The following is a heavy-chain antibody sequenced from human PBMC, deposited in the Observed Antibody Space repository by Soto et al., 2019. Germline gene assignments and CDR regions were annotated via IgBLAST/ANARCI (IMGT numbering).Heavy chain of an antibody. CDR2: IIPILGRT. CDR1: GGTFTNYS. Sequence: QVQLVQSGAEVREPGSSVKVSCKPSGGTFTNYSISWVRQAPGQGLEWMGRIIPILGRTNYAQRFQGRVSITADTFASTVYLEVDSLRFDDTAVYYCATDGGSCTGGSCNWGQGTLVTVSS. J-gene: IGHJ4*02. CDR3: ATDGGSCTGGSCN. V-gene: IGHV1-69*02. D-gene: IGHD2-15*01.